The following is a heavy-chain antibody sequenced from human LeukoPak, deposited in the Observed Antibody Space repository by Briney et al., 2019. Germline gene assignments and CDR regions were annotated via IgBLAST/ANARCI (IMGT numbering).Heavy chain of an antibody. D-gene: IGHD3-22*01. CDR1: GGSISSYY. CDR3: ARARGYLAPHYMDV. J-gene: IGHJ6*03. V-gene: IGHV4-4*07. CDR2: IYTSGST. Sequence: PSETLSLTCTVSGGSISSYYWSWIGQPAGKGLEWIGRIYTSGSTNYNPSLKSRVTMSVDTSKNQFSLKLSSVTAADTAVYYCARARGYLAPHYMDVWGKGTTVTVSS.